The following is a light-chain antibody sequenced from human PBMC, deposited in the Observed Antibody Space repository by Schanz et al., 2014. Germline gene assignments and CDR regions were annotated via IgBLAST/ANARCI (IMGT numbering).Light chain of an antibody. CDR2: EAN. CDR3: CSYAGSGTNV. CDR1: SSDIGAYDL. V-gene: IGLV2-23*01. J-gene: IGLJ1*01. Sequence: QSVLTQPASVSGSPGQSITISCSGTSSDIGAYDLVSWYQQYPDKVPKLMIYEANKRPSGVSNRFSGSKSGNTASLTTSGXXADDEADYYCCSYAGSGTNVFGTGTKLTVL.